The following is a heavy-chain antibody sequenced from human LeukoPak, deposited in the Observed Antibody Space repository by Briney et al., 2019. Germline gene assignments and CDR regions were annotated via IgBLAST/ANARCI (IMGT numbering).Heavy chain of an antibody. D-gene: IGHD6-19*01. J-gene: IGHJ6*03. CDR1: GGTFSSYA. CDR2: IIPIFGTA. V-gene: IGHV1-69*05. CDR3: ARDVTVAGTFTRQNYYYYSMDV. Sequence: SVKVSCKASGGTFSSYAISRVRQAPGQGLEWMGRIIPIFGTANSAQKFQGRVTITTDESTSTAYMELSSLRSEDTAVYYCARDVTVAGTFTRQNYYYYSMDVWGKGTTVTVSS.